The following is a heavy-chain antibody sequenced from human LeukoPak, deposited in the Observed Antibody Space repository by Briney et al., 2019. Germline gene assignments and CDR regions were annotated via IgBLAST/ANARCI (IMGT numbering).Heavy chain of an antibody. CDR3: ARDGALDY. Sequence: ASVKVSCKASGYTFTDYCMHWVRQAPGQGLEWMGWINPDTGVTNCAQKFQGRVTMTRDTSITTAYMELSRLTSDDSAVYYCARDGALDYWGQGTLVTVSS. D-gene: IGHD3-16*01. CDR1: GYTFTDYC. V-gene: IGHV1-2*02. J-gene: IGHJ4*02. CDR2: INPDTGVT.